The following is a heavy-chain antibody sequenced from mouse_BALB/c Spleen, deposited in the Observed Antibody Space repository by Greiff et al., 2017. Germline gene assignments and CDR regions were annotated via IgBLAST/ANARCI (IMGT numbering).Heavy chain of an antibody. V-gene: IGHV1-69*02. D-gene: IGHD1-1*01. CDR2: IDPSDSYT. Sequence: VQLQQPGAALVKPGASVKLSCKASGYTFTSYWMHWVKQRPGQGLEWIGEIDPSDSYTNYNQKFKGKATLTVDKSYSTAYMQLSSLTSEDSAVYYCAPLLYYFDYWGQGTTLTVSS. CDR1: GYTFTSYW. CDR3: APLLYYFDY. J-gene: IGHJ2*01.